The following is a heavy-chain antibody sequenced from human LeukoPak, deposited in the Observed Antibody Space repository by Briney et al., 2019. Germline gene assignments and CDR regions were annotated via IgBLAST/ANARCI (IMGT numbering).Heavy chain of an antibody. D-gene: IGHD2-15*01. CDR2: ISGSGGST. CDR1: GFTFSSYA. CDR3: AKEDIHDAFDI. J-gene: IGHJ3*02. V-gene: IGHV3-23*01. Sequence: GGSLRHSCAASGFTFSSYAMNWVRQAPGKGLEGVSAISGSGGSTYYADSVKGRFTISRDNPKNTLHLQMNSLRAEDTAVYYCAKEDIHDAFDIWGQGTMVTVSS.